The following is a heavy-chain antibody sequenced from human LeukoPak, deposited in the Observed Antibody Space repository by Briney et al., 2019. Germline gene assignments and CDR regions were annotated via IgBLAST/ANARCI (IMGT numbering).Heavy chain of an antibody. CDR1: GFTFCSYS. D-gene: IGHD1-26*01. J-gene: IGHJ4*02. Sequence: GGSLRLSCAASGFTFCSYSMNWVRQAPGKGLEWVSSISSSSSYIYYADSVKGRFTISRDNAKNSLYLQMNSLRAEDTAVYYCARSRRGWELLSYWGQGTLVTVSS. V-gene: IGHV3-21*01. CDR3: ARSRRGWELLSY. CDR2: ISSSSSYI.